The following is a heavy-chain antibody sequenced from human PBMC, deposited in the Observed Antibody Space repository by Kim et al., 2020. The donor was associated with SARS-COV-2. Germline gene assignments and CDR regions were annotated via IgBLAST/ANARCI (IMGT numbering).Heavy chain of an antibody. D-gene: IGHD6-19*01. V-gene: IGHV3-66*01. CDR3: ARGVRYSSGLGYFDY. Sequence: DSVKGRFTITREKSKTPLYRQMNSLRAEDTAVYCCARGVRYSSGLGYFDYWGQGTLVTVSS. J-gene: IGHJ4*02.